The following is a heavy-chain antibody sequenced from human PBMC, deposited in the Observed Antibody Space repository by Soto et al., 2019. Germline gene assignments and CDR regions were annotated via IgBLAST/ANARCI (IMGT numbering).Heavy chain of an antibody. Sequence: QVQLVESGGGVVQPGRSLRLSCAASGFTFSSYGMHWVRQAPGKGLEWVAVISYDGRNKNYADSVKGRFTISTDNSKNTLSLHMNSLRAADTAVYYCARDRVVEVTTRFFAYWGQGTLVTVSS. D-gene: IGHD4-17*01. V-gene: IGHV3-30*03. CDR1: GFTFSSYG. CDR3: ARDRVVEVTTRFFAY. J-gene: IGHJ4*02. CDR2: ISYDGRNK.